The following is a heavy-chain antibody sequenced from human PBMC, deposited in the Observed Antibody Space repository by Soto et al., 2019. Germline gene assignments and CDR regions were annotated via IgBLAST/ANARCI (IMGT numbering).Heavy chain of an antibody. CDR3: ARGVNDDS. D-gene: IGHD2-8*01. J-gene: IGHJ4*02. V-gene: IGHV3-53*01. Sequence: VGSLRLSCAASGFSVGGNHLSWVRQAPGKGLEWVAVIHTSGDTFYADSVKGRFTISRDNSKNMVYLQMNSLRVGDTAMYFCARGVNDDSWGQGTLVTVSS. CDR2: IHTSGDT. CDR1: GFSVGGNH.